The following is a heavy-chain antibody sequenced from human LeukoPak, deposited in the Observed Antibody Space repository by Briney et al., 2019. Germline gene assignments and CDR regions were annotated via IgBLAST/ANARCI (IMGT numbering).Heavy chain of an antibody. V-gene: IGHV3-30*02. Sequence: PGGPLRLSCAASGFTFSSYGMHWVRQAPGKGLEWVAFIRYDGSNKYYADSVKGRFTISRDNSKNTLYLQMNSLRAEDTAVYYCAKFLGSDTLLAPEYYFDYWGQGTLVTVSS. CDR2: IRYDGSNK. CDR1: GFTFSSYG. D-gene: IGHD1-14*01. J-gene: IGHJ4*02. CDR3: AKFLGSDTLLAPEYYFDY.